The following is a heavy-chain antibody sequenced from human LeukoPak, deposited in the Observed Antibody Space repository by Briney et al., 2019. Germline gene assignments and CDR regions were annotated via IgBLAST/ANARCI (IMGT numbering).Heavy chain of an antibody. D-gene: IGHD2-2*02. J-gene: IGHJ4*02. V-gene: IGHV3-23*01. CDR2: ITGNGVNT. CDR1: GFTFTSYA. Sequence: RPGGSLRLSCATSGFTFTSYAITWFRQAPGKGLEWVAAITGNGVNTYYADSVKGRFTISSNPSKNTLFLQMHSLRADDTAVYYCAKPRADIPATVFDSWGQGALVTVSS. CDR3: AKPRADIPATVFDS.